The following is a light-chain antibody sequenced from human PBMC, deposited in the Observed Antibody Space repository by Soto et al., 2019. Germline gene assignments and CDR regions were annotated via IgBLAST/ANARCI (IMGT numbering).Light chain of an antibody. J-gene: IGKJ5*01. CDR2: GAS. CDR1: ESVRSSY. CDR3: QQYGTSPIT. Sequence: EIVLTQSPGTLSLSPGAGSTLSCWASESVRSSYLAWFQQKPGQAPRLLIYGASSRATDIPDRFSGSGSGTDSTLTITRLEPEDFAVYFCQQYGTSPITFGQGTRLEIK. V-gene: IGKV3-20*01.